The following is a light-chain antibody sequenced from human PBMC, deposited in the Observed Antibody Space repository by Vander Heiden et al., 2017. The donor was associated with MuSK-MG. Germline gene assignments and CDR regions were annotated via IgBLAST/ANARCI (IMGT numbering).Light chain of an antibody. V-gene: IGKV3-15*01. Sequence: EIVMTQSPATLSVSPGERATLSCRASQSVSSNLAWYQQKPGQAPRLLIYCASTRATGIPARFSGSGYGKEFTLTIISRQSEDFAVYYCQQHNNCPPITFGQGTQLEIK. CDR1: QSVSSN. J-gene: IGKJ5*01. CDR2: CAS. CDR3: QQHNNCPPIT.